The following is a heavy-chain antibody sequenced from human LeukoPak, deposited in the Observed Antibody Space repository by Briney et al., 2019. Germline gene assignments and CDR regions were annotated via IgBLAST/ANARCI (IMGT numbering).Heavy chain of an antibody. Sequence: SETLSLTCTVSGGSISSYYWSWIRQPAGKGLEWIGRIYTSGSITYNPSLKSRVSMSVDASKNQFSLKLSSVTAADTAVYYCARDSGTTGEVKFDPWGQGTLVTVSS. J-gene: IGHJ5*02. V-gene: IGHV4-4*07. D-gene: IGHD3-10*01. CDR1: GGSISSYY. CDR2: IYTSGSI. CDR3: ARDSGTTGEVKFDP.